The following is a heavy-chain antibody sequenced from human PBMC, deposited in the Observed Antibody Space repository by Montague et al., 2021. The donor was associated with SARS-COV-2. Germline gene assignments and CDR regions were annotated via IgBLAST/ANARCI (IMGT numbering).Heavy chain of an antibody. CDR2: IYTSGST. V-gene: IGHV4-61*02. J-gene: IGHJ6*02. Sequence: TLSLTCTVSGGSISSGSYYWSWIRQPAGKGLEWIGCIYTSGSTNYNPSLKSRVTISVDTSKNQFSLKLSSVTAADTAVYYCARDGGIGDSGSNTWSYYYYGMDVRGQGTTVTVSS. CDR1: GGSISSGSYY. D-gene: IGHD3-22*01. CDR3: ARDGGIGDSGSNTWSYYYYGMDV.